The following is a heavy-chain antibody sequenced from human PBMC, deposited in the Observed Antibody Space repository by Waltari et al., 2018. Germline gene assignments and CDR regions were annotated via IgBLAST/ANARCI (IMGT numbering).Heavy chain of an antibody. CDR1: GVSISTSRYY. CDR3: ATLPIPLELWYFDL. D-gene: IGHD1-7*01. V-gene: IGHV4-39*01. CDR2: LHYGGSS. J-gene: IGHJ2*01. Sequence: QLQLQESGPGLVNPSETLSLNCTVSGVSISTSRYYWGWIRQPPGKGLDWIGSLHYGGSSYFNPSLKSRVTISVDTSKNQFSLKLTSVTAADTAVYYCATLPIPLELWYFDLWGRGTLVTVSS.